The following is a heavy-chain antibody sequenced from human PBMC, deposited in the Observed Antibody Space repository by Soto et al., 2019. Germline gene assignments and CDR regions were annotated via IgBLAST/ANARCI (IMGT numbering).Heavy chain of an antibody. J-gene: IGHJ6*02. V-gene: IGHV3-33*01. CDR2: IWYDGSNK. CDR1: GFTFSSYG. CDR3: ARGSRADYGMDV. Sequence: GGSLRLSCAASGFTFSSYGMHWVRQAPDKGLEWVAVIWYDGSNKYYADSVKGRFTISRDNSKNTLYLQMNSLRDEDTAVYYCARGSRADYGMDVWGQGTTVTVSS.